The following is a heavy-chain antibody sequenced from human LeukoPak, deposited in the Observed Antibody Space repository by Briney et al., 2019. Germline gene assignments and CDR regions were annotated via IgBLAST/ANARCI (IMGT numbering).Heavy chain of an antibody. CDR2: SSSGGSNP. CDR3: GRDPNGDYVGAFEF. V-gene: IGHV3-23*01. D-gene: IGHD4-17*01. Sequence: GGSLSLSCAASGFTFSKYALVWVRQAPGKGLEWVSASSSGGSNPLYADAVKGRFTISRDNSKNTLYLRMNSLRAEDTPVYYCGRDPNGDYVGAFEFWGRGTMVIDSS. CDR1: GFTFSKYA. J-gene: IGHJ3*01.